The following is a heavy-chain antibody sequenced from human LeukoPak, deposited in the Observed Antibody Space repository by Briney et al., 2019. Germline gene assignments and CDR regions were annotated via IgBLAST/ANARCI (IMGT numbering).Heavy chain of an antibody. D-gene: IGHD6-19*01. V-gene: IGHV4-59*01. Sequence: SETLSLTCTVSGGSISSYYWSWIRQPPGKGLEWIGYIYYSGSTNYNPSLKSRVTISVDTPKNQFSLKLSSVTAADTAVYYCARSYSSGWYTVFDPWGQGTLVTVSS. CDR3: ARSYSSGWYTVFDP. CDR2: IYYSGST. CDR1: GGSISSYY. J-gene: IGHJ5*02.